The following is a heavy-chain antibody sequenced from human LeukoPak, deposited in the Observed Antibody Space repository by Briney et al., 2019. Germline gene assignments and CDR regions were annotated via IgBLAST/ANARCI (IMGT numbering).Heavy chain of an antibody. CDR1: GGSISSGSHY. CDR2: IYYSGNS. V-gene: IGHV4-39*01. CDR3: ARHRGYCSSTSCSYNWFDP. D-gene: IGHD2-2*03. Sequence: SETLSLTCTVSGGSISSGSHYWGWIRQPPGKELEWIGNIYYSGNSYYNPSLKSRVTISVDASKNRFSLKLSSVTAADTAVYYCARHRGYCSSTSCSYNWFDPWGQGTLVTVSS. J-gene: IGHJ5*02.